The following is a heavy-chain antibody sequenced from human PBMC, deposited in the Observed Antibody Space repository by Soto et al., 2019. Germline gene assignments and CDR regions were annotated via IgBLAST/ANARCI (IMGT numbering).Heavy chain of an antibody. CDR1: GGTFSSYA. CDR2: IVPFFGTA. CDR3: ARGQIYEAPTGTREYNGMDV. V-gene: IGHV1-69*01. Sequence: QVQLEQSGAELKKPGPSVKVSCKASGGTFSSYAISWVRQAPGQGLEWMGGIVPFFGTANYAQKLQGRHTITADVSTSTGYMELSSLRSEDTVLYYCARGQIYEAPTGTREYNGMDVWGQGTTVTVSS. D-gene: IGHD6-13*01. J-gene: IGHJ6*02.